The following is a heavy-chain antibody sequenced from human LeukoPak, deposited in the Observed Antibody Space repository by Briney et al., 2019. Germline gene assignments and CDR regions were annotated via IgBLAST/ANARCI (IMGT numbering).Heavy chain of an antibody. J-gene: IGHJ4*02. Sequence: GGSLRLSCAASGFTFSSYEMNWVRQAPGKGLEWVSYISSSGSTIYYADSVKGRFTISRDNSKNTLYLQMNSLRAEDTAVYYCAKDRVVVWGWFGEFDYWGQGTLVTVSS. V-gene: IGHV3-48*03. CDR1: GFTFSSYE. CDR3: AKDRVVVWGWFGEFDY. CDR2: ISSSGSTI. D-gene: IGHD3-10*01.